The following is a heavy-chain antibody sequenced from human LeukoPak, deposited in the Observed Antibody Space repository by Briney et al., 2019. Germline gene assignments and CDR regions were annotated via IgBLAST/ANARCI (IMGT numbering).Heavy chain of an antibody. CDR3: AGYYDFWSGYMDV. J-gene: IGHJ6*03. Sequence: SETLSLTCTVSGGSISSYYWSWIRQPPGKGLEWIGYIYHSGSTNYNPSLKSRVTISVDTSKNQFSLKLSSVTAADTAVYYCAGYYDFWSGYMDVWGKGTTVTVSS. CDR2: IYHSGST. CDR1: GGSISSYY. V-gene: IGHV4-59*01. D-gene: IGHD3-3*01.